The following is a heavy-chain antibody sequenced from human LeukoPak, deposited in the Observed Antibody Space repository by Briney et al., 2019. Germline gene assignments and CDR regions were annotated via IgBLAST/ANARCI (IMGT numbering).Heavy chain of an antibody. J-gene: IGHJ4*02. CDR3: ARDSGYCSSTSCYNFDY. V-gene: IGHV3-21*05. CDR1: GFTFSSYS. CDR2: ISSSSSYT. Sequence: GGSLRLSCAASGFTFSSYSMNWVRQAPGKGLEWVSYISSSSSYTNYADSVKGRFTISRDNAKNSLYLQMNSLRAEDTAVYYCARDSGYCSSTSCYNFDYWGQGTLVTVSS. D-gene: IGHD2-2*03.